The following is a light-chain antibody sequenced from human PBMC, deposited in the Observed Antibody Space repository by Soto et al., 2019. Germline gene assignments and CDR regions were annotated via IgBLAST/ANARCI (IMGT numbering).Light chain of an antibody. CDR1: QSVSSSY. CDR3: QQYGSSPMYT. CDR2: GAS. J-gene: IGKJ2*01. Sequence: EIVLTQSPGTLSLSPGERATLSCRASQSVSSSYLAWYQQKPGQAPGLLIYGASSRATGIPDRFSGSGSGTDFTLTISRLEPEDFAVYYCQQYGSSPMYTFGQGTKLEIK. V-gene: IGKV3-20*01.